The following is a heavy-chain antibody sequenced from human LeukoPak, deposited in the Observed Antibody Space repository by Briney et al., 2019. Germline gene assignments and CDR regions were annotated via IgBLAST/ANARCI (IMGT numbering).Heavy chain of an antibody. D-gene: IGHD6-13*01. V-gene: IGHV3-7*01. CDR1: GFTFSSYW. Sequence: GGSLRLSCAASGFTFSSYWMSWVRQAPGKGLEWVANIKQDGSEKYYVDSVKGRFTISRDNAKNSLYLQMNSLRAEDTAAYYCARSLELVPGPESWFDPWGQGTLVTVSS. CDR2: IKQDGSEK. CDR3: ARSLELVPGPESWFDP. J-gene: IGHJ5*02.